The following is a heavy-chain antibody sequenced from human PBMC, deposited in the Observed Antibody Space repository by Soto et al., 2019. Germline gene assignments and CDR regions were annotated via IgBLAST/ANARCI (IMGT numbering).Heavy chain of an antibody. CDR1: GYTFSSYG. CDR2: ISVYNGNT. Sequence: QIQLVQSEAEVKKPGASVKVSCKASGYTFSSYGICWVRQAPGQGLEWMGWISVYNGNTNYAQKLQGRVTVTTDTSTSTAYMELRGLRSDDTAVYYCARRRHRPAASTPYYYYYMDVWGKGTTVTVSS. V-gene: IGHV1-18*01. D-gene: IGHD2-2*01. J-gene: IGHJ6*03. CDR3: ARRRHRPAASTPYYYYYMDV.